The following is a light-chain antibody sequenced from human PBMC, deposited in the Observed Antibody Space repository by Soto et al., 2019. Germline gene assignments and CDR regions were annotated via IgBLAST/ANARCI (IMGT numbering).Light chain of an antibody. CDR3: CSYAGSRYV. CDR2: DVS. Sequence: QSALTQPRSVSGSPGQSVTISCTGTSSDVGGYNYVSWYQQHPGKAPKLMIYDVSKRPSGVPDRFSGSKSGNTASLTISGLQAEDGADYYCCSYAGSRYVFGTGTKVTVL. CDR1: SSDVGGYNY. J-gene: IGLJ1*01. V-gene: IGLV2-11*01.